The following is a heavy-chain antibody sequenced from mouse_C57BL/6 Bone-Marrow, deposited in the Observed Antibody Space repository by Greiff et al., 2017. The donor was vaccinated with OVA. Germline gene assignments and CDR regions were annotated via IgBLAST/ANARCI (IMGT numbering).Heavy chain of an antibody. CDR3: ARLTTVVDY. J-gene: IGHJ2*01. D-gene: IGHD1-1*01. CDR2: ISSGGSYT. CDR1: GFTFSSYG. V-gene: IGHV5-6*01. Sequence: EVQLQESGGDLVKPGGSLKLSCAASGFTFSSYGMSWVRQTPDKRLEWVATISSGGSYTYYPDSVKGRFTISRDNAKNTLYLQMSSLKSEDTAMYYCARLTTVVDYWGQGTTLTVSS.